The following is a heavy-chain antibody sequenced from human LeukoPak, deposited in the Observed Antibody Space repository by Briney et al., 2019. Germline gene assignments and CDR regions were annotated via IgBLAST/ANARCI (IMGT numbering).Heavy chain of an antibody. CDR1: GFTFSSYA. V-gene: IGHV3-23*01. CDR2: ISGSGGST. Sequence: PGGSLRLSCAASGFTFSSYAMSWVRQAPGKGLEWVSAISGSGGSTYYADSVKGRFTISRDNSKNTLYLQMNSLRAEDTAVYYCTTRRPIIVGAPFDYWGQGTLVTVSS. J-gene: IGHJ4*02. D-gene: IGHD1-26*01. CDR3: TTRRPIIVGAPFDY.